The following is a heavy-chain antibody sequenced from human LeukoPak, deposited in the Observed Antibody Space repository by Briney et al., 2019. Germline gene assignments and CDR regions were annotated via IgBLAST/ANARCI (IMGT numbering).Heavy chain of an antibody. CDR2: TYYRSNWYN. CDR3: ARGWHSSSSGGYYYYYMDV. D-gene: IGHD6-6*01. J-gene: IGHJ6*03. Sequence: SQTLSLTCAISGDSVSSNSAAWNWIRQSPSRGLEWLGRTYYRSNWYNDYAVSVKSRITINPDTSKNQFSLQLNSVTPEDTAVYYCARGWHSSSSGGYYYYYMDVWGKGTTVTVSS. CDR1: GDSVSSNSAA. V-gene: IGHV6-1*01.